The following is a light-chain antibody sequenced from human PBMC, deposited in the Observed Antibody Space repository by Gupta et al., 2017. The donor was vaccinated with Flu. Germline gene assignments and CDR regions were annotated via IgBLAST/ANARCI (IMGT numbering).Light chain of an antibody. J-gene: IGKJ1*01. CDR1: QSVSSN. CDR3: HQYQNGPRT. CDR2: GAS. V-gene: IGKV3-15*01. Sequence: EIVMPQSPATLSVSAGERATLSCRASQSVSSNLAWYQQIPGQAPRLLIYGASTRATGTPARLSGSGSGTEFTLTISSLKSEDLAVDEGHQYQNGPRTFGHGTRVEIK.